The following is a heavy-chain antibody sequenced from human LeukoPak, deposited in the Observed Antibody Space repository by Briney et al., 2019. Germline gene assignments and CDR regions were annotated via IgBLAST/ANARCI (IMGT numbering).Heavy chain of an antibody. D-gene: IGHD2-8*02. CDR2: ISYDGSNK. CDR1: GFTFSSYA. V-gene: IGHV3-30*04. J-gene: IGHJ4*02. Sequence: AGGSLRLSCAASGFTFSSYAMHWVRQAPGKGLEWVAVISYDGSNKYYADSVKGRFTISRDNSRNTLYLEMNSLRAEDTAVYYCAKSAEGTASTRSPINYWGQGTLVIVSS. CDR3: AKSAEGTASTRSPINY.